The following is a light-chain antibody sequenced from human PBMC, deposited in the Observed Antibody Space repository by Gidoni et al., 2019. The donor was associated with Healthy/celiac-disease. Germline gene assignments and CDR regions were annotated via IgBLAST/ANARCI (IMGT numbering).Light chain of an antibody. CDR2: GAS. Sequence: EIVLTQSPGTLSLSPGERATLSCRASQSVSSSYLAWYQQKPGQAPRLLIYGASSRATGIPDRFSGSGSGTDFTLTISRLEPEEFAVYYCQQYGSSPTFXXXTKVEIK. V-gene: IGKV3-20*01. CDR1: QSVSSSY. J-gene: IGKJ1*01. CDR3: QQYGSSPT.